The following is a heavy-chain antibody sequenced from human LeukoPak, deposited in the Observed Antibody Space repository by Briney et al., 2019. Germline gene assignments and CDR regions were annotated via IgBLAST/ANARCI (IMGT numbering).Heavy chain of an antibody. J-gene: IGHJ5*02. Sequence: ASVKVSCKASGYTFTSYGISWVRQAPGQGLEWMGWISAYNGNTNYAQKLQGRVTMTTDTSTSTANMELRSLRSDDTAVYYCARDDYGDPIWFDPWGQGTLVTVSS. V-gene: IGHV1-18*01. CDR3: ARDDYGDPIWFDP. CDR2: ISAYNGNT. D-gene: IGHD4-17*01. CDR1: GYTFTSYG.